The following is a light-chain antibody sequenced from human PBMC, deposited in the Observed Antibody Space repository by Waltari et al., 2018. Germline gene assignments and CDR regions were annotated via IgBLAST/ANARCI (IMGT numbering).Light chain of an antibody. J-gene: IGKJ1*01. CDR3: QQRSNWPRT. CDR2: SAS. Sequence: CRASQGVTNSLAWYQQKPGQAPRLLIYSASNRATGVPARFSGSGSGTDFTLTISSLEPEDFAVYYCQQRSNWPRTFGQGTKVEIK. V-gene: IGKV3-11*01. CDR1: QGVTNS.